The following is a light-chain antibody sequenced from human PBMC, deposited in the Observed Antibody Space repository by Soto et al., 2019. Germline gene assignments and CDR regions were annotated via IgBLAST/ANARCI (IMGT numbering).Light chain of an antibody. CDR2: AAS. J-gene: IGKJ3*01. V-gene: IGKV1-9*01. Sequence: IQLTQSPSSLSAAVGDRDTITCRASQGISCDLFWYQQKPGKAPKPLIYAASTLQSGVPSRFSGSGSGTDVTLTISNLQPEDFATYFCQQLNSYPRSCGAATKVEIK. CDR3: QQLNSYPRS. CDR1: QGISCD.